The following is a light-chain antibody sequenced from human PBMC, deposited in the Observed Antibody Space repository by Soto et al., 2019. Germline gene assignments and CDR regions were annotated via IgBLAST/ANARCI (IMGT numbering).Light chain of an antibody. CDR1: QNINNW. CDR2: AAS. CDR3: QQVYVYPST. J-gene: IGKJ4*01. V-gene: IGKV1-5*01. Sequence: DIQMTQSPSTLSASVGDRVTITCRASQNINNWLAWYQQKPGKAPNLLIYAASTLQSGVPSRFSGGGSGTDFTLTISSLQPEDFATYYCQQVYVYPSTFGGGTKVDIK.